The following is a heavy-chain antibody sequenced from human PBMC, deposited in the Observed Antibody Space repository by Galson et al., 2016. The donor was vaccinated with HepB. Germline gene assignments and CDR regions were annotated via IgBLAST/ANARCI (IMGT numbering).Heavy chain of an antibody. D-gene: IGHD7-27*01. V-gene: IGHV1-18*01. CDR3: VRGGLGV. CDR1: GCTFINYG. CDR2: ISTYNGNT. Sequence: SVKVSCKASGCTFINYGISWVRQAPGQGLEWMGWISTYNGNTKYAQKLQDRLTMTTDTPTSTAYMELRSLRYDDTAVYYCVRGGLGVWGQGTTVTVSS. J-gene: IGHJ6*02.